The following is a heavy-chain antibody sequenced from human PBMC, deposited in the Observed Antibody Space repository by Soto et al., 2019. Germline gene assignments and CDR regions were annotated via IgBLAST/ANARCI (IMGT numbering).Heavy chain of an antibody. CDR1: GFTFSGYS. CDR3: ARGRVEDSSGWATYFDY. J-gene: IGHJ4*02. V-gene: IGHV3-64*07. Sequence: EVQLVESGGGLVQPGGSLRLSCAASGFTFSGYSMFWVRQAPGKGLEYVSAINTNGVNICYAESVKGRFTISRDNSKNTMYLQMGSLRAEDMAVYYCARGRVEDSSGWATYFDYWGQGTLVTVSS. CDR2: INTNGVNI. D-gene: IGHD6-19*01.